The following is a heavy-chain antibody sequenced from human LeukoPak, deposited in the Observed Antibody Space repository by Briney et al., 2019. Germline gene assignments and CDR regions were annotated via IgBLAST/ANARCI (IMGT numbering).Heavy chain of an antibody. Sequence: SETLSLTXTVSGGSISSYYWSWIRQPPGKGLEWIGYIYYSGSTNYNPSLKSRVTISVDTSKNQFSLKLSSVTAADTAVYYRARNEGSGYSAPDAFDIWGQGTMVTVSS. J-gene: IGHJ3*02. CDR2: IYYSGST. CDR3: ARNEGSGYSAPDAFDI. CDR1: GGSISSYY. V-gene: IGHV4-59*01. D-gene: IGHD3-22*01.